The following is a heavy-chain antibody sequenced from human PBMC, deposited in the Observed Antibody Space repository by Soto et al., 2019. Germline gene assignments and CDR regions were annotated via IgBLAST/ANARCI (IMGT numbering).Heavy chain of an antibody. CDR1: GFTFSNAW. D-gene: IGHD2-2*01. CDR3: TTGWIYHMRADFDY. J-gene: IGHJ4*02. Sequence: PGGSLRLSCAASGFTFSNAWMNWVRQAPGKGLEWVGRIKSKTDGGTTDYAAPVKGRFTISRDDSKNTLYLQMNSLKTEDTAVYYCTTGWIYHMRADFDYWGQGTLVTVSS. CDR2: IKSKTDGGTT. V-gene: IGHV3-15*07.